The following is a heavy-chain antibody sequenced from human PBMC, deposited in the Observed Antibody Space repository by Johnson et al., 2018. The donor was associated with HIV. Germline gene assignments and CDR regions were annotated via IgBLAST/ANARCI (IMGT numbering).Heavy chain of an antibody. CDR3: AKDVNTYGVGGDDAFDI. CDR2: ISWNSGSI. J-gene: IGHJ3*02. D-gene: IGHD5-18*01. CDR1: GFTFDEYA. Sequence: VQLVESGGGSVQPGRSLRLSCAASGFTFDEYAMHWVRQAPGKGLEWVSGISWNSGSIGYAYSVKGRFTISRDNAKNSLYLQMNSLRVEDTALYYCAKDVNTYGVGGDDAFDIWGQGTMVTVSS. V-gene: IGHV3-9*01.